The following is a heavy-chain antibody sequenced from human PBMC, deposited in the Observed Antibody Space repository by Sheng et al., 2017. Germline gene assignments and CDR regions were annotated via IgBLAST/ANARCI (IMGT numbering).Heavy chain of an antibody. D-gene: IGHD4-17*01. V-gene: IGHV3-48*03. J-gene: IGHJ4*02. CDR1: GFTFSSYE. CDR3: ARWTTTDTFDY. CDR2: ISSSGSTI. Sequence: EVQLVESGGGLVQPGGSLRLSCAASGFTFSSYEMNWVRQAPGKGLEWVSYISSSGSTIYYADSVKGRFTISRDNAKNSLYLQMNSLRAEDTAVYYCARWTTTDTFDYWGQGTLVTVSS.